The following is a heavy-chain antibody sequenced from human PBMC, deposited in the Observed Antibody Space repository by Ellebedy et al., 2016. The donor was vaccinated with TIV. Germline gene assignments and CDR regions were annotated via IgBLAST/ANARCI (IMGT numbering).Heavy chain of an antibody. Sequence: SVKVSCXASGGTFSSYAISWVRQAPGQGLEWMGRIIPILGIANYAQKFQGRVTITADKSTSTAYMELSSLRSEDTAVYYCARIMITFGGVTSKGDYYYGMDVWGQGTTVTVSS. CDR3: ARIMITFGGVTSKGDYYYGMDV. CDR2: IIPILGIA. D-gene: IGHD3-16*01. CDR1: GGTFSSYA. V-gene: IGHV1-69*04. J-gene: IGHJ6*02.